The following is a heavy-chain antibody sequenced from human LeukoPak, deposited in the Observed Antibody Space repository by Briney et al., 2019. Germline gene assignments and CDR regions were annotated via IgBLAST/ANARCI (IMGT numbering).Heavy chain of an antibody. Sequence: GASVKVSCKVSGYTLSDLSMHWVRQAPGKGLEWMGGFHPQDGETIYAHKFQGRVIMTEDTSTDTAYMELSSLRVDDTAVYFCARGRPDETLDYWGQGTLVTVSS. CDR2: FHPQDGET. V-gene: IGHV1-24*01. J-gene: IGHJ4*02. CDR3: ARGRPDETLDY. D-gene: IGHD4-23*01. CDR1: GYTLSDLS.